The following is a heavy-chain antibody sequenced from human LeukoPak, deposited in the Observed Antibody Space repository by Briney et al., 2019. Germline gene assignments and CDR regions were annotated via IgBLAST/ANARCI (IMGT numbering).Heavy chain of an antibody. J-gene: IGHJ6*03. CDR2: ISGDGGRT. CDR1: GFTFDDYA. CDR3: AEDLFIARGYFYYMDV. Sequence: PGGSLRLSCAASGFTFDDYAMHWVRQPPGKGLEWVSLISGDGGRTYYADSVKGRFTVSRDNSKNTLYLQMNSLGTEDTALYYCAEDLFIARGYFYYMDVWGKGTTVTVSS. D-gene: IGHD2-15*01. V-gene: IGHV3-43*02.